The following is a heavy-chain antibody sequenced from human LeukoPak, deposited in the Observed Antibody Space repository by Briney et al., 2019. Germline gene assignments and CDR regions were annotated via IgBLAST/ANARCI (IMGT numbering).Heavy chain of an antibody. CDR1: GGSISSYY. D-gene: IGHD6-19*01. J-gene: IGHJ3*02. CDR3: EMAGRDDAFDI. CDR2: IYYSGST. Sequence: SETLSLTCTVSGGSISSYYWSWIRQPPGKGLEWIGYIYYSGSTNYNPSLKSRVTISVDTSKNQFSLKLSSVTAADTAVYYCEMAGRDDAFDILGQGTMVTVSS. V-gene: IGHV4-59*01.